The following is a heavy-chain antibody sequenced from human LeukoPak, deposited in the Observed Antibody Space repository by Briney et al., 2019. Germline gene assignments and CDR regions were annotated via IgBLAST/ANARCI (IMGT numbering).Heavy chain of an antibody. D-gene: IGHD4-17*01. Sequence: GRSLRLSCVASGFTFSDYGMLWVRQPPGKGLEWVAVISYDGRNEHYADSVKGRFTISRDNSKNTVFLQMNSLRAEDTAVYYCATQRGYGEIDYWGQGTLVTVSS. CDR3: ATQRGYGEIDY. J-gene: IGHJ4*02. CDR2: ISYDGRNE. V-gene: IGHV3-30*03. CDR1: GFTFSDYG.